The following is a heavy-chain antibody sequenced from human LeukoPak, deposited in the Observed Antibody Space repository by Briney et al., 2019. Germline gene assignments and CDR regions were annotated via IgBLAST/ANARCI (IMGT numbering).Heavy chain of an antibody. CDR2: KYYSGST. Sequence: SETLSLTCTVSGDSISSHYWSWIRQTPGKGLEWIGYKYYSGSTNYNPSLKSRGTISLDMSKNQFSLKLRSVTAADTAVYYCARQVGGAAPIGGAAPLGVPGTVDYWGQGILVTVSS. J-gene: IGHJ4*02. CDR3: ARQVGGAAPIGGAAPLGVPGTVDY. V-gene: IGHV4-59*08. D-gene: IGHD6-19*01. CDR1: GDSISSHY.